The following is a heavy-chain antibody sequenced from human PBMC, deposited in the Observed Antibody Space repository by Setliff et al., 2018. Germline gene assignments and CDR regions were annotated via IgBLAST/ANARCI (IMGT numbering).Heavy chain of an antibody. J-gene: IGHJ6*03. V-gene: IGHV4-4*08. Sequence: LSLTCSVSGASISSYFWTWIRQPPGKGLEWIGNIHTSESTKYNPSLKSRVTISLDTSKRQFSLKLTSVTAADTAVYYCARARASGSDYGQSSYYMDVWGKGTTVTVSS. CDR2: IHTSEST. CDR3: ARARASGSDYGQSSYYMDV. D-gene: IGHD3-10*01. CDR1: GASISSYF.